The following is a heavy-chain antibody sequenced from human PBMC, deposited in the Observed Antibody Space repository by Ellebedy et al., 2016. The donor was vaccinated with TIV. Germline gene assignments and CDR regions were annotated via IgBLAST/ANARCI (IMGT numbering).Heavy chain of an antibody. J-gene: IGHJ2*01. CDR3: ARFPSAWYFDL. CDR2: ISNSGSSI. CDR1: GFTFSDSW. Sequence: GGSLRLXXAASGFTFSDSWMSWIRQAPGKGLEWVSYISNSGSSIYYADSVKGRFTISRDSAKNSLYLQMNSLRADDMAVYFCARFPSAWYFDLWGRGTLVTVSS. V-gene: IGHV3-11*01. D-gene: IGHD3-3*01.